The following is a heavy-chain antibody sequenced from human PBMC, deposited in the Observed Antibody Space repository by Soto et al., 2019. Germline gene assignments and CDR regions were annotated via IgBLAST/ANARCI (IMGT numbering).Heavy chain of an antibody. CDR1: GGTFSSYA. J-gene: IGHJ6*03. CDR3: ARASSSSSGGYYYYYMDV. V-gene: IGHV1-69*04. D-gene: IGHD6-6*01. Sequence: ASVKVSCKASGGTFSSYAISWVRQAPGQGLEWMGRIIPILGIANYAQKFQGRVTITADKSTSTAYMELSSLRSEDTAVYYCARASSSSSGGYYYYYMDVWGKGTTVTVSS. CDR2: IIPILGIA.